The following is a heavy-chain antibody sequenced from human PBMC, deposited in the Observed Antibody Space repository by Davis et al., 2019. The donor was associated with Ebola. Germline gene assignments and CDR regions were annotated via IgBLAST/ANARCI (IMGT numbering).Heavy chain of an antibody. Sequence: HTGGSPRLSCAASGFTFSSYWMHWVRQAPGKGLVWVSRINSDGSSTSYADSVKGRFTISRDNAKNTLYLQMNSLRAEDTAVYYCARWGFTYYYDSSGYYTHYGMDVWGKGTTVTVSS. D-gene: IGHD3-22*01. CDR1: GFTFSSYW. CDR2: INSDGSST. CDR3: ARWGFTYYYDSSGYYTHYGMDV. J-gene: IGHJ6*04. V-gene: IGHV3-74*01.